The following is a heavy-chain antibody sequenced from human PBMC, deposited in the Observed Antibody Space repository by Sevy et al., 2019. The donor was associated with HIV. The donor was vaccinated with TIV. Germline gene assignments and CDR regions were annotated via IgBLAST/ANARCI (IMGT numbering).Heavy chain of an antibody. J-gene: IGHJ6*02. Sequence: GGSLRLSCVASGFTFSYAWMSWVRQAPGKGLEWVGRIKSRPDGGTTDYAAPVKGRFTISRDDLKNTLYLQMNSLKTEDTGVDYCSTDPIIVLLVTDGMDVWGQGTTVTVSS. CDR1: GFTFSYAW. CDR3: STDPIIVLLVTDGMDV. V-gene: IGHV3-15*01. CDR2: IKSRPDGGTT. D-gene: IGHD2-8*01.